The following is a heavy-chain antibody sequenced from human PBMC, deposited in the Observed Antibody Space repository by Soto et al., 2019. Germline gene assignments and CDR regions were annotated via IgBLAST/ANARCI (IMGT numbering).Heavy chain of an antibody. V-gene: IGHV3-9*01. D-gene: IGHD6-25*01. CDR1: GFTFDDYA. CDR3: AKDGGSGGDYFDY. J-gene: IGHJ4*02. CDR2: ISWNSGSI. Sequence: EVPLVESGGGLVQPGRSLRLSCAASGFTFDDYAMHWVRQAPGKGLEWVSGISWNSGSIGYADSVKGRFTISRDNAKNSLYLQMNSLRAEDTALYYCAKDGGSGGDYFDYWGQGTLVTVSS.